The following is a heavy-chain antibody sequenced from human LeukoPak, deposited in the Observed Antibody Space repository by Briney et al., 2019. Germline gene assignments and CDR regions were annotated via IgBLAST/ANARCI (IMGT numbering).Heavy chain of an antibody. CDR2: IYPGDSDT. J-gene: IGHJ4*02. Sequence: GESPKISCKGSGYSFTSYWIGWVRQMPGKGLEWMGIIYPGDSDTRYSPSFQGQVTFSADKSIITAYLQWSSLKASDTAMYYCARQTTQMDIVVVPAAWDYWGQGTLVTVSS. CDR1: GYSFTSYW. V-gene: IGHV5-51*01. D-gene: IGHD2-2*03. CDR3: ARQTTQMDIVVVPAAWDY.